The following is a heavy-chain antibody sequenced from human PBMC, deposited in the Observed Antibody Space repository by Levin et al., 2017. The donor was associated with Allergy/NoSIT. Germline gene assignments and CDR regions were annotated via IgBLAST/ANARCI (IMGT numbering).Heavy chain of an antibody. Sequence: PSETLSLTCTVSGGSISSYYWSWIRQPPGKGLEWIGYIYYSGSTNYNPSLKSRVTISVDTSKNQFSLKLSSVTAADTAVYYGAREGDGSRFGELMVYYYGMDVWGQGTTVTVSS. D-gene: IGHD2-8*01. CDR3: AREGDGSRFGELMVYYYGMDV. V-gene: IGHV4-59*01. J-gene: IGHJ6*02. CDR1: GGSISSYY. CDR2: IYYSGST.